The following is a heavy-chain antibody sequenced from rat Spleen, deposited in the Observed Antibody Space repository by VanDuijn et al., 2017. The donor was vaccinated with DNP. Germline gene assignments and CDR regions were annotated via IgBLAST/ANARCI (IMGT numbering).Heavy chain of an antibody. CDR3: ARGIRGTLDY. CDR2: ISYDGGST. V-gene: IGHV5-22*01. Sequence: EVQLVESGGGLVQPGRSLKLSCAASGFTFSDYYMAWVRQAPTKGLEWVAYISYDGGSTYYGDSVKGRFTISRDNAKSTLYLQMNSLRSEDMATYYCARGIRGTLDYWGQGVMVTVSS. J-gene: IGHJ2*01. CDR1: GFTFSDYY. D-gene: IGHD4-3*01.